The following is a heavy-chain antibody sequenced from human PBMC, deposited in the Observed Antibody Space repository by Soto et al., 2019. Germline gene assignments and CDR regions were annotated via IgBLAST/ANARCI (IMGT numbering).Heavy chain of an antibody. D-gene: IGHD5-12*01. V-gene: IGHV4-59*01. J-gene: IGHJ4*02. Sequence: SETLSLTCTVSGGSISSYYWSWIRQPPGKGLEWIGYIYYSGSTNYNPSLKSRVTISVDTFKNQFSLKLSSVAAADTDVYYCARLSVATGVFDYWGQGTLVTVSS. CDR1: GGSISSYY. CDR2: IYYSGST. CDR3: ARLSVATGVFDY.